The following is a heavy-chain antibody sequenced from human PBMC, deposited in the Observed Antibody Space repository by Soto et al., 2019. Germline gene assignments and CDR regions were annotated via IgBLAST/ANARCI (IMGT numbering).Heavy chain of an antibody. D-gene: IGHD3-16*02. V-gene: IGHV3-11*01. CDR2: ISSSGSTI. CDR1: GFTFSDSY. CDR3: ARDRTYGYIRGSYRYGNYYYYMDL. J-gene: IGHJ6*03. Sequence: QVQLVESGGGLVKPGGSLRLSCAASGFTFSDSYMSWIRQAPGTGLEWVSYISSSGSTIYYADSVKGRFTISRDNAKNSLYLQMNSLRAEDTAVYYCARDRTYGYIRGSYRYGNYYYYMDLWGKGTSVTVSS.